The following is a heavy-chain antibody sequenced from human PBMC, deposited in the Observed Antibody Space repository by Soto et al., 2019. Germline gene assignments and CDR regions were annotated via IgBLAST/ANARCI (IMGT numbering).Heavy chain of an antibody. CDR2: ISSTTNYI. V-gene: IGHV3-21*01. Sequence: GGSLRLSCAASGFTFTRYSMNWVRQAPGKGLEWVSSISSTTNYIYYADSMEGRFTVSRDNAKNSVYLDMNSLSAEDTAVYYCARESEDLTSNFDYWGQGTLVTVSS. CDR3: ARESEDLTSNFDY. J-gene: IGHJ4*02. CDR1: GFTFTRYS.